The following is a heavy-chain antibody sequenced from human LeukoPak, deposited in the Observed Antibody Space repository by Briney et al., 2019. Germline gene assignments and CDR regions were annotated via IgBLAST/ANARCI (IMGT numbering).Heavy chain of an antibody. CDR1: GGSISSSSYY. D-gene: IGHD6-13*01. CDR3: ARGSRGIAARIDY. Sequence: SETLSLTCTVSGGSISSSSYYWGWIRQPPGKGLEWIGSIYYSGSTYYNPSLKSRVTISVGTSKNQFSLKLSSVTAADTAVYYCARGSRGIAARIDYWGQGTLVTVSS. J-gene: IGHJ4*02. CDR2: IYYSGST. V-gene: IGHV4-39*07.